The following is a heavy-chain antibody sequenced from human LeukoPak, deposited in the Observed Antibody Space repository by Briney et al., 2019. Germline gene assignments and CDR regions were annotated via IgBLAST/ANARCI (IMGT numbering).Heavy chain of an antibody. J-gene: IGHJ4*02. CDR3: AKSFRAAAGMFGDY. D-gene: IGHD6-13*01. V-gene: IGHV3-23*01. CDR1: GFTFSSYA. CDR2: ISGSGGST. Sequence: PGGSLRLSCAASGFTFSSYAMSWVRQAPGKRLEWVSAISGSGGSTYYADSVKGRFTISRDNSKNTLYLQMNSLRAEDTAVYYCAKSFRAAAGMFGDYWGQGTLVTVSS.